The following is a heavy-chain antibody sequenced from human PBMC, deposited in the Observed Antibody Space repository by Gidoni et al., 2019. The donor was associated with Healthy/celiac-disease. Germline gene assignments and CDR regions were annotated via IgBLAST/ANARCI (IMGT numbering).Heavy chain of an antibody. Sequence: QITLKEYGPTLVKPTPTLTLTCPFSEFSLSTSGVGVVWIRQPPGKALDWHALIYWEDDKRYSPSLKSRLTITNDTSKNQVVLTITNMDPVDTATYYCAHSIPQRFDYWGQGTLVTVSS. CDR1: EFSLSTSGVG. V-gene: IGHV2-5*02. CDR3: AHSIPQRFDY. J-gene: IGHJ4*02. CDR2: IYWEDDK.